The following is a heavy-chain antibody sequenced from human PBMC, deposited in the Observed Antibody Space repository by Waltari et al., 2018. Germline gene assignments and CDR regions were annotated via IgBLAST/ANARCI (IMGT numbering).Heavy chain of an antibody. CDR1: SGSLTGYH. Sequence: QVHLQQWGAGLLKPSETLSLTCGVHSGSLTGYHWNWIRQAPGKGLEWIGEINHSGNSADTPSLESRVTISADTSKNQFSLHRTSVTAADTAVYYCARGHPFTIVSPRYYYYYYMDVWDKGTAVTVSS. V-gene: IGHV4-34*01. D-gene: IGHD3-9*01. CDR2: INHSGNS. CDR3: ARGHPFTIVSPRYYYYYYMDV. J-gene: IGHJ6*03.